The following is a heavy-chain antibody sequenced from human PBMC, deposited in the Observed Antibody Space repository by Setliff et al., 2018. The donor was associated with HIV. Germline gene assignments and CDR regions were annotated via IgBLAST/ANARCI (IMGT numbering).Heavy chain of an antibody. CDR2: ISSSSSYI. Sequence: PGGSLRLSCAASGFTFSDYYMSWIRQAPGKGLEWVSSISSSSSYIYYADSVKGRFTISRDNAKNSLYLQMNSLRAEDTAVYYCAKAVGATPGDYFDYWGQGTLVTVSS. CDR3: AKAVGATPGDYFDY. J-gene: IGHJ4*02. D-gene: IGHD1-26*01. V-gene: IGHV3-11*06. CDR1: GFTFSDYY.